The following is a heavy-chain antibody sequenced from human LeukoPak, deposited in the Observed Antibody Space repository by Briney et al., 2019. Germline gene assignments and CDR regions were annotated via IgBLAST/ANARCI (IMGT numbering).Heavy chain of an antibody. CDR2: IRYDGSNK. D-gene: IGHD5-24*01. V-gene: IGHV3-30*02. CDR1: QFTFSGYG. J-gene: IGHJ3*02. Sequence: GGSLRLSCAASQFTFSGYGMHWVRQAPGKGLEWVAFIRYDGSNKYYADSVKGRFTISRDNSKNTLSLQMIGLRVEDTAVYFCAKGHHRDGYDAFDMWGQGTMVTVSS. CDR3: AKGHHRDGYDAFDM.